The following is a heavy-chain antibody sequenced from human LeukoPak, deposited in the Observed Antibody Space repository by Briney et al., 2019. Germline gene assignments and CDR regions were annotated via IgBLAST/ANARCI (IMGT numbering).Heavy chain of an antibody. J-gene: IGHJ4*02. CDR2: IYYSGIT. D-gene: IGHD3-9*01. V-gene: IGHV4-39*01. CDR3: ARQGGRYFDWLLYRY. Sequence: SETLSLTCTVSGGSISSSSYYWGWIRQPPGKGLEWIGSIYYSGITYYNPSLKSRVTISVDTSKNQFSLKLSSVTAADTAVYYCARQGGRYFDWLLYRYWGQGTLVTVSS. CDR1: GGSISSSSYY.